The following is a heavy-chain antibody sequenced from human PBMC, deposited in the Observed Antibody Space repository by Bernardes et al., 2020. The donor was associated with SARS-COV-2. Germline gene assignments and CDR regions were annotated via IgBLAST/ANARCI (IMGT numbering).Heavy chain of an antibody. J-gene: IGHJ6*02. CDR3: ARDSSITVFGVPLEVFNYYGMDV. CDR2: ISAYNGNT. V-gene: IGHV1-18*01. D-gene: IGHD3-3*01. CDR1: GYTFISYG. Sequence: ASVKVSCKASGYTFISYGISWVRQAPGQGLDWMGWISAYNGNTNYAQKLQGRVTMTTDTSTSTAYMELRSLRSDDTAVYYCARDSSITVFGVPLEVFNYYGMDVWGQGTTVTVSS.